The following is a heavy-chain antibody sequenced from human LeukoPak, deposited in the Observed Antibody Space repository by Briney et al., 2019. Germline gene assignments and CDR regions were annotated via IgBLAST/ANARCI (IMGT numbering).Heavy chain of an antibody. J-gene: IGHJ3*02. V-gene: IGHV3-30*19. CDR2: IWYDGSNK. D-gene: IGHD2-15*01. Sequence: PGGSLRLSCAASGFTFSSYGMHWVRQAPGKGLEWVAVIWYDGSNKYYADSVKGRFTISRDNSKNTLYLQMNSLRAEDTAVYYCARHDIVGTDAFDIWGQGTMVTVSS. CDR1: GFTFSSYG. CDR3: ARHDIVGTDAFDI.